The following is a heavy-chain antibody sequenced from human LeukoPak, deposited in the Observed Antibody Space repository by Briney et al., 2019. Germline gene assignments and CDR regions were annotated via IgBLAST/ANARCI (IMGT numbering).Heavy chain of an antibody. Sequence: PGGSLRLSCAASGFTFSSYGMHWVRQAPGKGLEWVAFIRYDGSNKYYADSVKGRFTISRDNSKNTLYLQMNSLRAEDTAVYHCAKDLRPKYYYGSGSDYWGQGTLVTVSS. J-gene: IGHJ4*02. CDR2: IRYDGSNK. CDR1: GFTFSSYG. V-gene: IGHV3-30*02. D-gene: IGHD3-10*01. CDR3: AKDLRPKYYYGSGSDY.